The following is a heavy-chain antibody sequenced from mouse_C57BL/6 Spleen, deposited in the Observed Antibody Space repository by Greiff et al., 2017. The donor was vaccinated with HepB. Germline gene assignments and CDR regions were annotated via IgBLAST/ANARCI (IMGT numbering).Heavy chain of an antibody. CDR2: IHPNSGST. V-gene: IGHV1-64*01. J-gene: IGHJ4*01. CDR1: GYTFTSYW. CDR3: ARSGTTVVAKGAMDY. D-gene: IGHD1-1*01. Sequence: VQLQQPGAELVKPGASVKLSCKASGYTFTSYWMHWVKQRPGQGLEWIGMIHPNSGSTNYNEKFKSKATLTVDKSSSTAYMQLSSLTSEDSAVYYCARSGTTVVAKGAMDYWGQGTSVTVSS.